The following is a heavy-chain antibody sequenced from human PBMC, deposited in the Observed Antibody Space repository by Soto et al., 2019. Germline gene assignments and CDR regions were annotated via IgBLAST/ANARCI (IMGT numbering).Heavy chain of an antibody. V-gene: IGHV3-9*01. CDR3: AKDISELDCSSTSCSTGGPFDY. D-gene: IGHD2-2*01. CDR1: GFTFDDYA. CDR2: ISWNSGRI. J-gene: IGHJ4*02. Sequence: GGSLRLSCAASGFTFDDYAMHWVRQAPGKGLEWVSGISWNSGRIGYADSVKGRFTISRDNAKNSLYLQMNSLRAEDTALYYCAKDISELDCSSTSCSTGGPFDYWGQGTLVTVSS.